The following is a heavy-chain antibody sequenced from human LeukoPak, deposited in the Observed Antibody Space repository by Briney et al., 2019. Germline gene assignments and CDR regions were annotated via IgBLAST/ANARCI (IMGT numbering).Heavy chain of an antibody. V-gene: IGHV3-7*01. Sequence: GGSLRLSCTASGFTFSNYWMMWVRQAPGKGLEWVANINEDGSEKYYADSVEGRFTISRDNAKNSLDLQMNSLRAEDTAVYYCAELGITMIGGLWGKGTTVTISS. J-gene: IGHJ6*04. CDR1: GFTFSNYW. CDR3: AELGITMIGGL. D-gene: IGHD3-10*02. CDR2: INEDGSEK.